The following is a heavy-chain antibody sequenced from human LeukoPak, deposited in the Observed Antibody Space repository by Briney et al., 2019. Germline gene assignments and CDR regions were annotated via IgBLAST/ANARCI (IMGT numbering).Heavy chain of an antibody. Sequence: SETLSLTCTVSGGSISSYYWSWIRQPPGKGLEWIGYIYYSGSTYYNPSLKSRVTISVDTSKNQFSLKLSSVTAADTAVYYCARLYYDILTGYYNWFDPWGQGTLVTVSS. CDR3: ARLYYDILTGYYNWFDP. V-gene: IGHV4-59*04. CDR1: GGSISSYY. J-gene: IGHJ5*02. CDR2: IYYSGST. D-gene: IGHD3-9*01.